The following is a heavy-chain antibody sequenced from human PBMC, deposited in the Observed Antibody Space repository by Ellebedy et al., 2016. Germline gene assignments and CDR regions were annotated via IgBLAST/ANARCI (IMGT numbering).Heavy chain of an antibody. CDR1: RFTFGDYN. CDR3: AKDAPNGSIDN. Sequence: GESLKISXAASRFTFGDYNMHWVRQPPGEGLESVCIIAWDGSSSRCADSVKGRFTISRDNRENSLVLQMHSLRTEDTALYYCAKDAPNGSIDNWGQGTLVTVSS. CDR2: IAWDGSSS. V-gene: IGHV3-43*01. D-gene: IGHD6-13*01. J-gene: IGHJ4*02.